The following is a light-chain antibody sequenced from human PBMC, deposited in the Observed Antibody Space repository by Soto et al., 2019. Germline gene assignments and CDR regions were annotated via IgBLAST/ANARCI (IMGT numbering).Light chain of an antibody. V-gene: IGKV1-39*01. Sequence: DIQMTQSPSSLSASVGDRVTITCRASQSISSYLNWYQQKPGKAPKLLIYAASSLQSGVPSRFSGSGSGTDFTLTISNLQPEDIATYYCQKYDSEPPGTFGQGTKVDIK. CDR2: AAS. J-gene: IGKJ1*01. CDR1: QSISSY. CDR3: QKYDSEPPGT.